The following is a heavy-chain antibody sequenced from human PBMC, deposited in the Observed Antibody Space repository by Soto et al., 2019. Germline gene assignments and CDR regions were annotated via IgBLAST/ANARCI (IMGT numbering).Heavy chain of an antibody. J-gene: IGHJ5*02. V-gene: IGHV4-39*01. CDR3: TRPVAAAGTELDP. CDR1: GGSISSSSYY. D-gene: IGHD6-13*01. Sequence: SETLSLTCTVSGGSISSSSYYWGWIRQPPGKGLEWIGSIYYSGSTYYNPSLKSRVTISVDTSKNQFSLKLSSVTPADSAVYYSTRPVAAAGTELDPWGQGTLVTVSS. CDR2: IYYSGST.